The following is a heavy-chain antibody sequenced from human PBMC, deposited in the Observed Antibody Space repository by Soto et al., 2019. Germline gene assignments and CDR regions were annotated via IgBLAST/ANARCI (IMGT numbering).Heavy chain of an antibody. Sequence: PSQTLSLTCAISGDSVSSNSAAWNWIRQSPSRGLEWLGRTYYRSKWYNDYAVSVKSRIAINPDTSKNQFSLQLSSVTPEDTAVYYCARLRTEYGIGWLPFDFWGQGTLVTVSS. D-gene: IGHD6-19*01. J-gene: IGHJ4*02. CDR3: ARLRTEYGIGWLPFDF. CDR1: GDSVSSNSAA. CDR2: TYYRSKWYN. V-gene: IGHV6-1*01.